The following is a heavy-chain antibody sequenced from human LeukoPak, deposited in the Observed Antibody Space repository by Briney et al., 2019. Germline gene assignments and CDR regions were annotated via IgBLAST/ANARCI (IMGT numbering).Heavy chain of an antibody. CDR2: INPSGDST. CDR1: GYTFIGHY. V-gene: IGHV1-46*01. D-gene: IGHD5-12*01. CDR3: ARRALFGDSGYDYNWFDP. J-gene: IGHJ5*02. Sequence: ASVKVSCKTSGYTFIGHYIHWVRQVPGQGLEWTGIINPSGDSTNYAQKFQGRVTMTRDMSTSTVYMELSRLRSNDTAVYYCARRALFGDSGYDYNWFDPWGQGTLVTVSS.